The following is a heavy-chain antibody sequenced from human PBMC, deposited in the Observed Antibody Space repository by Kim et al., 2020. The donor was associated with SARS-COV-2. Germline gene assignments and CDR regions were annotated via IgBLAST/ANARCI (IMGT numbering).Heavy chain of an antibody. J-gene: IGHJ4*01. CDR2: INTDTGNP. CDR3: ARVSWGTYRYTDY. V-gene: IGHV7-4-1*02. D-gene: IGHD3-16*02. Sequence: ASVKVSCKASGYTFTNNAISWVRQAPGQGLEWMGWINTDTGNPTYAQAFTRRFVFSVDTSVTTAYLQISSLEAEDTALYYCARVSWGTYRYTDYWGHGTL. CDR1: GYTFTNNA.